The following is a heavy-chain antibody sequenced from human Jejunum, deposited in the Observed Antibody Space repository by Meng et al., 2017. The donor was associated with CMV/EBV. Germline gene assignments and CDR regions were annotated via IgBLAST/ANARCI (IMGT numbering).Heavy chain of an antibody. V-gene: IGHV4-59*01. CDR1: SITDYY. CDR2: VSDTGT. Sequence: SITDYYWSWIRQFPGKGLEWIAYVSDTGTNDNPSLTGRVTVSMDTSKNQFSLKLSSVTAADTAIYYCARHHSYDIWGYPHDAFDIWGQGTMVTVSS. J-gene: IGHJ3*02. CDR3: ARHHSYDIWGYPHDAFDI. D-gene: IGHD3-22*01.